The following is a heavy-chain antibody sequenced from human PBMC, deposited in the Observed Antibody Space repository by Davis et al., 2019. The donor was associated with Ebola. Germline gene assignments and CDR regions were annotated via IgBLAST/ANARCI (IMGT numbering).Heavy chain of an antibody. V-gene: IGHV1-69*04. CDR1: GGTFSSYT. J-gene: IGHJ3*02. D-gene: IGHD6-13*01. Sequence: SVTVSCKASGGTFSSYTISWLRQAPGHGLEWMGRIILILGIANYAQKFQGRVTITADKSTRTAYMELSSLRSEDTAVYYCARDRGAAAGWHAFDIWGQGTMVTVSS. CDR3: ARDRGAAAGWHAFDI. CDR2: IILILGIA.